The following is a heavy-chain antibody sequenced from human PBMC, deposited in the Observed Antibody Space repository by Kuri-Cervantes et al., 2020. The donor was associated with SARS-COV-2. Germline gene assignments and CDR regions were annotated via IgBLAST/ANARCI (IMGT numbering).Heavy chain of an antibody. CDR1: GFTFSSYG. D-gene: IGHD2-2*01. J-gene: IGHJ6*03. V-gene: IGHV3-30*02. Sequence: GGSLRLSCAASGFTFSSYGMHWVRQAPGKGLEWVAFIRYDGSNKYYADSVKGRFTISRDNAKSSLFLQLTSLRAEDTAVYYCARVACSSSNCAIYYYYMDVWGKGTTVTVSS. CDR2: IRYDGSNK. CDR3: ARVACSSSNCAIYYYYMDV.